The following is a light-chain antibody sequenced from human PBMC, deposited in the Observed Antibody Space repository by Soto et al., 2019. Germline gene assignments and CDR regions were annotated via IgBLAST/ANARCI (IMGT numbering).Light chain of an antibody. CDR2: DAS. CDR3: QQRSNWPPIT. J-gene: IGKJ5*01. CDR1: QSVSSY. V-gene: IGKV3-11*01. Sequence: IVLTQSPATLSLPPWERATLSCRASQSVSSYLAWYQQKPGQAPRLLIYDASNRATGIPARFSGSGSGTDFTLTISSLEPEDFAVYYCQQRSNWPPITFGQGTRLEIK.